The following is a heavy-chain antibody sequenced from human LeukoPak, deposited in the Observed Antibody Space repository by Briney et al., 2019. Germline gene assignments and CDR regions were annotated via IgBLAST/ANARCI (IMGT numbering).Heavy chain of an antibody. CDR1: GFTFSSYS. CDR3: ARALCSGGSCYPYYYYGMDV. V-gene: IGHV3-21*01. D-gene: IGHD2-15*01. CDR2: INRGSTYI. Sequence: PGGSLRVSCAASGFTFSSYSLNWVRQAPGKGLEWVASINRGSTYIYYADSVKGRFTISRDNAKSSLCLQMNSLRAEDTAVYYCARALCSGGSCYPYYYYGMDVWGQGTTVTVSS. J-gene: IGHJ6*02.